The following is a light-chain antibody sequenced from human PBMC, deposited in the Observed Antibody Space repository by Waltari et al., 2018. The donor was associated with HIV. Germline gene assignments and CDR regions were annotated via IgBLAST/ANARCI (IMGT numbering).Light chain of an antibody. CDR3: QQYYHTLWT. Sequence: DIVMTQSPDSLAVSLGERATINCKSSQSLLYSTKNQTFLAWYQQKPRQPPKLLIYCASVRGSGVPDRFSASGSETDFTLTINSLQAEDVALYYCQQYYHTLWTFGRGTKVEIK. CDR1: QSLLYSTKNQTF. V-gene: IGKV4-1*01. CDR2: CAS. J-gene: IGKJ1*01.